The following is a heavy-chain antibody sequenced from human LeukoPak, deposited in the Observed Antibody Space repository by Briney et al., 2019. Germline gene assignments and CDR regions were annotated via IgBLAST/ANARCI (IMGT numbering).Heavy chain of an antibody. D-gene: IGHD2-2*01. CDR2: ISGSGGST. CDR1: GFTVSNNR. V-gene: IGHV3-23*01. Sequence: PGGSLRLSCAASGFTVSNNRLSWVRQAPGMGLEWVSAISGSGGSTYYADSVKGRFTISRDNSKNTLYLQMNSLRAEDTAVYYCAKHRLYCSSTSCYKSNWFDPWGQGTLVTVSS. CDR3: AKHRLYCSSTSCYKSNWFDP. J-gene: IGHJ5*02.